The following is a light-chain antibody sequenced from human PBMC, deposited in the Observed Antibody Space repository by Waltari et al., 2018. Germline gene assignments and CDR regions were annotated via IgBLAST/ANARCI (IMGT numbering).Light chain of an antibody. CDR3: CSFAGSYTYV. V-gene: IGLV2-11*01. Sequence: QSALTQSRSVSGSPGQSVTISCAGTSRDVGGYDYVSWFQQHPGKVPKLLIYDVNERPSDVPDRFSGSKSANTASLTISGLQTEDEADYYCCSFAGSYTYVFGSGTRVTVL. CDR2: DVN. CDR1: SRDVGGYDY. J-gene: IGLJ1*01.